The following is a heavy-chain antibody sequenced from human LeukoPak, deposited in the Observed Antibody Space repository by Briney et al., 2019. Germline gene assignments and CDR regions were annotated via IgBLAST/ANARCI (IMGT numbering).Heavy chain of an antibody. CDR2: IRTAGDT. CDR3: ARDRPYSNYGKFLFDY. Sequence: GGSLRFSCAACGFTFSSCDMHWVRQAAGKGLEWVSAIRTAGDTYYPGSVKGRFTISRDNSKNTLYLQMSSLRSEDTAVYYCARDRPYSNYGKFLFDYWGQGTLVTVSS. D-gene: IGHD4-11*01. CDR1: GFTFSSCD. V-gene: IGHV3-13*01. J-gene: IGHJ4*02.